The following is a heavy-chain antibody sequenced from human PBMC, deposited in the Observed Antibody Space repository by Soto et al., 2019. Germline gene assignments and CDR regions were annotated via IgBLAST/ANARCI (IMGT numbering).Heavy chain of an antibody. Sequence: SETLSLTCTVSGGSISSYYWSWIRQPPGKGLEWIGYIYYSGSTNYNPSLKSRVTISVDTSKNQFSLKLSSVTAADTAEYYCARDRRDGYSYFDYWGQGTLVTVSS. CDR2: IYYSGST. CDR3: ARDRRDGYSYFDY. J-gene: IGHJ4*02. D-gene: IGHD2-15*01. CDR1: GGSISSYY. V-gene: IGHV4-59*01.